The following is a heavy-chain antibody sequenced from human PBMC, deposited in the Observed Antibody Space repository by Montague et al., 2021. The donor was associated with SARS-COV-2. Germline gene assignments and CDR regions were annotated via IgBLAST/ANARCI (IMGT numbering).Heavy chain of an antibody. J-gene: IGHJ4*02. Sequence: SETLSLTCDVYGGSLSAYYWSWVRQPPGKGLEWIGEIHPYGNTSYNPSLMSRVTISLGTSSNPFSLKLTSVTAADTAVYYCARATRHNKGGDYWGQGILVTVSS. D-gene: IGHD3-16*01. CDR1: GGSLSAYY. CDR2: IHPYGNT. CDR3: ARATRHNKGGDY. V-gene: IGHV4-34*01.